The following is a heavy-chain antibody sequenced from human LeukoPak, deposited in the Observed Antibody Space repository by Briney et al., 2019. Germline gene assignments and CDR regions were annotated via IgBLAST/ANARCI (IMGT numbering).Heavy chain of an antibody. Sequence: GGSLRLSCAASGFSFSSYNMSWVRQAPGKGLEWVSSISSSSSYVYYADSVKGRFTISRDNAKNSLYLQMNSLRAEDTAVYYCARHLQWLVLHYFDYWGQGTLVTVSS. CDR2: ISSSSSYV. D-gene: IGHD6-19*01. J-gene: IGHJ4*02. CDR1: GFSFSSYN. CDR3: ARHLQWLVLHYFDY. V-gene: IGHV3-21*01.